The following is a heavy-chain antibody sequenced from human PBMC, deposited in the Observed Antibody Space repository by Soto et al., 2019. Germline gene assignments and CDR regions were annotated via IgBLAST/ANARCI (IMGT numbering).Heavy chain of an antibody. Sequence: ASVKVSCKASGYTFTGYYMHWVRQAPGQGLEWMGWINPNSGGTNYAQKFQGWVTMTRDTSISTAYMELSRLRSDDTAVYYCAREYYYDSAPAFGIWGQGTMVTVSS. V-gene: IGHV1-2*04. CDR1: GYTFTGYY. D-gene: IGHD3-22*01. CDR3: AREYYYDSAPAFGI. J-gene: IGHJ3*02. CDR2: INPNSGGT.